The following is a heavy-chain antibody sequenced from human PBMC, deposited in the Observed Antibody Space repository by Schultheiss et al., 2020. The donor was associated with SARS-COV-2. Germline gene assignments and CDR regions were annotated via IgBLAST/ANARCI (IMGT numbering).Heavy chain of an antibody. CDR2: IHSGISDT. J-gene: IGHJ3*02. CDR3: ARHQEGTMIVGEGAFDI. Sequence: GGSLRLSCKGSGYTFANYWIGWVRQMPGKGLEWMGIIHSGISDTRYRPSFEGQVTISVDKSINTAYLQWSSLKASDTAMYYCARHQEGTMIVGEGAFDIWGQGTMVTVSS. CDR1: GYTFANYW. V-gene: IGHV5-51*01. D-gene: IGHD3-22*01.